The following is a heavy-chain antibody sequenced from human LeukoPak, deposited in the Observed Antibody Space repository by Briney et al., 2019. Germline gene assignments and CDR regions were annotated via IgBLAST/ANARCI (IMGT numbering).Heavy chain of an antibody. CDR1: GFTFSSYG. J-gene: IGHJ4*02. CDR2: IWYDGSNK. Sequence: GGSLRLSCAASGFTFSSYGMHWVRQAPGKGLEWVAVIWYDGSNKYYADSVKGRFSISRDNSKNTLYLQMNSLRAEDTAVYYCARAYCYDSSGYHYLDYWGQGTLVTVSS. V-gene: IGHV3-33*01. D-gene: IGHD3-22*01. CDR3: ARAYCYDSSGYHYLDY.